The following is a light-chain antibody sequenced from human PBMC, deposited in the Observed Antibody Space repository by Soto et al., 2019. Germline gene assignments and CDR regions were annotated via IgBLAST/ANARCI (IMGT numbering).Light chain of an antibody. CDR2: FAS. Sequence: EIVMTQSPATLSVSPGERATLSCRASQSVSNKLAWYQQKPGQAPRLLIYFASTRATGIPARFSGSGSETEFTLTISRLQSEDFAVYYCQHYNKWPLTFGGGTKVE. CDR3: QHYNKWPLT. J-gene: IGKJ4*01. V-gene: IGKV3-15*01. CDR1: QSVSNK.